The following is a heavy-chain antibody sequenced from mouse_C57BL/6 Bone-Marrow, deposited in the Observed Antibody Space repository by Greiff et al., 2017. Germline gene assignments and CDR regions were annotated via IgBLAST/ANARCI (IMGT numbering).Heavy chain of an antibody. V-gene: IGHV5-4*03. CDR2: ISDGGSYT. D-gene: IGHD2-5*01. J-gene: IGHJ4*01. CDR1: GFTFSSYA. CDR3: ARRYSNYEDAMDY. Sequence: EVKVVESGGGLVKPGGSLKLSCAASGFTFSSYAMSWVRQTPEKRLEWVATISDGGSYTYYPDNVKGRFTISRDNAKNNLYLQMSHLKSEDTAMYYCARRYSNYEDAMDYWGQGTSVTVSS.